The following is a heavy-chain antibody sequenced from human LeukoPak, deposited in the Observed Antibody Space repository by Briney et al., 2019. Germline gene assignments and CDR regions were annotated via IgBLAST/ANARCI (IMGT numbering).Heavy chain of an antibody. D-gene: IGHD2-2*01. J-gene: IGHJ5*02. Sequence: GGSLRLSCAASGFTFSDYYMSWIRQAPGKGLEWVSYISSSGSTIYYADSVKGRFTISRDNAKNSLYLQMNSLRAEDTAVYYCARSLGSCSTTTCYDNWFDPWGRGTLVTVSS. CDR3: ARSLGSCSTTTCYDNWFDP. CDR1: GFTFSDYY. CDR2: ISSSGSTI. V-gene: IGHV3-11*04.